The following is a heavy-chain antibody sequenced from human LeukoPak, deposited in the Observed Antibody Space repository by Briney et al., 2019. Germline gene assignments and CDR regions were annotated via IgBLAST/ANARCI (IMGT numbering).Heavy chain of an antibody. J-gene: IGHJ3*02. CDR2: IYHSGST. Sequence: PSETLSLTCTVSGYSISSGFYWGWIRQPPGKGLECIGSIYHSGSTYYNPSLKSRVTTSVDTPKNHFSLTLSSVTAADTAVYYCARSDGYGLVGIWGQGTMVTVSS. CDR1: GYSISSGFY. V-gene: IGHV4-38-2*02. CDR3: ARSDGYGLVGI. D-gene: IGHD3-10*01.